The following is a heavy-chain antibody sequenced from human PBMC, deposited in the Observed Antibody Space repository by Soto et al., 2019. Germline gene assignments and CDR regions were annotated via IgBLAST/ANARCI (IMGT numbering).Heavy chain of an antibody. J-gene: IGHJ4*02. D-gene: IGHD3-9*01. CDR3: ARGTPIAVLRYFDWLLSYYFDY. CDR1: GYTFTSYD. CDR2: MNPNSGNT. Sequence: ASVKVSCKASGYTFTSYDINWVRQATGQGLEWMGWMNPNSGNTGYAQKFQGRVTMTRNTSISTAYMELSSLRSADTAVYYCARGTPIAVLRYFDWLLSYYFDYWGQGTLVTVSS. V-gene: IGHV1-8*01.